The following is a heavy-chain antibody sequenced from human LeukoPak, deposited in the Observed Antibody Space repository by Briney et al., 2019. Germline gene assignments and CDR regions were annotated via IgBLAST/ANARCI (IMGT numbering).Heavy chain of an antibody. CDR1: GFIFSKNV. J-gene: IGHJ4*02. CDR3: ARGRKDCSAGNCYSDY. D-gene: IGHD2-15*01. V-gene: IGHV3-30-3*01. Sequence: PGGSLRLSCAASGFIFSKNVMHWVRQAPGKGLEWVSEISNDGSNKYYADSVKGRFTISRNNSKNTLYLQMSSLRAEDTAVYYCARGRKDCSAGNCYSDYWGQGTLVTVSS. CDR2: ISNDGSNK.